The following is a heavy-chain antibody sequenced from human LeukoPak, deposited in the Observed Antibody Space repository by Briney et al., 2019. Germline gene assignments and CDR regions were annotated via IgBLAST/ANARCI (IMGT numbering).Heavy chain of an antibody. CDR1: GGSMRSRSYY. J-gene: IGHJ5*02. Sequence: SETLSLTCTVSGGSMRSRSYYWGGIRQPGGKGLEGNESTYYSGSTYYNPYRKSRVTISVDTSQNQFSLKLSSVTAADTAVYYCARRITAATVWFDPWGQGTLVTVSP. V-gene: IGHV4-39*01. CDR3: ARRITAATVWFDP. CDR2: TYYSGST. D-gene: IGHD2-15*01.